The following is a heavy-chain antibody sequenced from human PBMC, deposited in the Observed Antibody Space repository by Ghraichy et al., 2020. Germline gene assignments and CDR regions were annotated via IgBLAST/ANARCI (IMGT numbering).Heavy chain of an antibody. CDR3: ARHRVGAIHKRYPYYYYGMDV. V-gene: IGHV4-34*01. D-gene: IGHD1-26*01. CDR1: GGSFSGYY. CDR2: INHSGST. J-gene: IGHJ6*02. Sequence: SETLSLTCAVYGGSFSGYYWSWIRQPPGKGLEWIGEINHSGSTNYNPSLKSRVTISVDTSKNQFSLKLSSVTAADTAVYYCARHRVGAIHKRYPYYYYGMDVWGQGTTVTVSS.